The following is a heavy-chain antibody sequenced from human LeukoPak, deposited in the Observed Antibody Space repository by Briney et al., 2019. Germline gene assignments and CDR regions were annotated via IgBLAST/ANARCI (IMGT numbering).Heavy chain of an antibody. CDR2: IKQDGSQK. CDR3: VGEEYGDHMWW. J-gene: IGHJ4*02. Sequence: GGSLRLSCAASGFTFSTYWVSWVRQAPGKGLEWVANIKQDGSQKYYVDSVKGRFTISRDNAKNSLYLQMNSLRVEDTAVYYCVGEEYGDHMWWWGQGTPVTVSS. CDR1: GFTFSTYW. D-gene: IGHD4-17*01. V-gene: IGHV3-7*01.